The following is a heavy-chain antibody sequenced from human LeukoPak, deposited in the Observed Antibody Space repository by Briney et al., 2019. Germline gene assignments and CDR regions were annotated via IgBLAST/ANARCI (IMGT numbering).Heavy chain of an antibody. V-gene: IGHV1-2*02. Sequence: ASVKVSCKASGYTFTGYYMHWVRQAPGQGPEWMGWINPNSGGTNYAQKFQGRVTMTRDTSISTAYMELSRLRSDDTAVYYCAAARDYYDSSGYYYPDAFDIWGQGTMVTVSS. CDR1: GYTFTGYY. D-gene: IGHD3-22*01. CDR2: INPNSGGT. CDR3: AAARDYYDSSGYYYPDAFDI. J-gene: IGHJ3*02.